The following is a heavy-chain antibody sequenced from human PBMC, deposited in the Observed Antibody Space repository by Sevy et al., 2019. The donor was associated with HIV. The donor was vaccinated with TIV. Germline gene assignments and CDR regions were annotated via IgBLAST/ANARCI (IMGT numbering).Heavy chain of an antibody. CDR2: IWYDGSSQ. V-gene: IGHV3-33*08. CDR1: GFIFSTYG. J-gene: IGHJ4*02. CDR3: VSGASIAAAGNFAY. Sequence: QLGGSLRLSCAASGFIFSTYGMHWVRQAPGKGLEWVALIWYDGSSQYYADSVQGRFTISRDNSKNTLDLQMNSLRAEDTAVYYCVSGASIAAAGNFAYWGQGTLVTVS. D-gene: IGHD6-13*01.